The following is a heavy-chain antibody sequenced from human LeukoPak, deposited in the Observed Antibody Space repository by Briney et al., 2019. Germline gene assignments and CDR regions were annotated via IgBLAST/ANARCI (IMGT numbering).Heavy chain of an antibody. CDR1: GLTFSNYA. V-gene: IGHV3-23*01. J-gene: IGHJ4*02. D-gene: IGHD6-6*01. CDR3: AKESALYSSSPFDY. CDR2: ISTSGGNT. Sequence: PGGSLRLSCVASGLTFSNYAMSWVRQSPGKGLEWVSAISTSGGNTYYADSVKGRFTISRDNSKNTLYLQMNSLRAEDTAVYYCAKESALYSSSPFDYWGQGTLVTVSS.